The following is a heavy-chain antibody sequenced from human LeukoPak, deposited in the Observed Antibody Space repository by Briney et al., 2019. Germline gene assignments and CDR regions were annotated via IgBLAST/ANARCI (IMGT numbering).Heavy chain of an antibody. J-gene: IGHJ4*02. CDR1: GGSISSYY. V-gene: IGHV4-59*01. CDR2: IYYSGST. CDR3: ATADSGGNSRH. Sequence: PSETLSLTCTVSGGSISSYYWSWIRQPPGKGLEWIGYIYYSGSTNYNPSLKSRVTISVDTSKNQFSLKLSSVTAADTAVYYCATADSGGNSRHWGQGTLVTVSS. D-gene: IGHD4-23*01.